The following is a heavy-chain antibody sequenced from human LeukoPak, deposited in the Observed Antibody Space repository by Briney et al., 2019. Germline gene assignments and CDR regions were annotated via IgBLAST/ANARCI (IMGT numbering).Heavy chain of an antibody. Sequence: ASVKVSCTASGGTFSSYAISWVRQAPGQGLEWMGGIIPIFGTANYAQKFQGRVTITADESTSTAYMELSSLRSEDTAVYYCARNPLDKNWFDPWGQGTLVTVSS. CDR3: ARNPLDKNWFDP. V-gene: IGHV1-69*13. J-gene: IGHJ5*02. CDR2: IIPIFGTA. D-gene: IGHD3-22*01. CDR1: GGTFSSYA.